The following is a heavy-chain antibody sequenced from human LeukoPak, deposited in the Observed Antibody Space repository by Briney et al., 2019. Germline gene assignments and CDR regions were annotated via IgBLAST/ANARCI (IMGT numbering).Heavy chain of an antibody. V-gene: IGHV4-34*01. D-gene: IGHD6-13*01. CDR1: GVSFSGYY. J-gene: IGHJ1*01. CDR3: ARGQGSSWYQQFDH. CDR2: INHSGST. Sequence: SETLSLTCAVYGVSFSGYYWSWLRQPPGKGLECRGEINHSGSTNYNPSLKSRVAISVDTSKNQFSLKLSSVTAADTAVYHCARGQGSSWYQQFDHWAQGPLLRVPS.